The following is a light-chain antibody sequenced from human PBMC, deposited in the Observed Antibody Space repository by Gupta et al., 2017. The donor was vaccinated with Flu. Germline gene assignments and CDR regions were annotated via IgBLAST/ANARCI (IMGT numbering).Light chain of an antibody. Sequence: ATLSFAPEESAALYWKASESPKHFMSWFLQTPGQPPRLLSCDTSNRATGIPARFRGSGSGRNCKLTISSMESEDFAVYYCRRRNTVPLTCGPGTRVDMK. J-gene: IGKJ3*01. CDR1: ESPKHF. CDR3: RRRNTVPLT. CDR2: DTS. V-gene: IGKV3-11*02.